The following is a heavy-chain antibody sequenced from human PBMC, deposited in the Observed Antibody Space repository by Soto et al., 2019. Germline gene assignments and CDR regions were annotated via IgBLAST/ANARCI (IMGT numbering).Heavy chain of an antibody. CDR1: GGSFGTNY. V-gene: IGHV4-59*13. CDR3: AKDSDGRGPFDP. J-gene: IGHJ5*02. Sequence: PSETLSLTCTISGGSFGTNYWSWIRQAPGKGLEWIGYTYHTGSTKYNPSLKSRATISVDTSKNQFSLTLNSAAAADTAVYYCAKDSDGRGPFDPWGQGILVTVSS. CDR2: TYHTGST. D-gene: IGHD3-10*01.